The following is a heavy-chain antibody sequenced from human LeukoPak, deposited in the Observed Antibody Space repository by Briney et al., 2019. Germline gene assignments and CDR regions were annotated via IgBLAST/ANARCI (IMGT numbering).Heavy chain of an antibody. CDR3: ASKGYCSSTSCYTGLVV. Sequence: SETLSLTCAVYGGSFSGYYWSWIRQPPGKGLEWIGEINHSGSTNYNPSLKSRVTISVDTSKNQFSLKMSSVTAADTAVYYCASKGYCSSTSCYTGLVVWGQGTLVTVSS. J-gene: IGHJ4*02. CDR2: INHSGST. CDR1: GGSFSGYY. D-gene: IGHD2-2*02. V-gene: IGHV4-34*01.